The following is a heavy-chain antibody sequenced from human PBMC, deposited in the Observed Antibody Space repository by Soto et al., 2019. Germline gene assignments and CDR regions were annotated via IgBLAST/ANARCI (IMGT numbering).Heavy chain of an antibody. J-gene: IGHJ4*03. D-gene: IGHD3-16*01. V-gene: IGHV1-3*01. CDR2: INAGNGNT. Sequence: AALKVSCKRSVDTFTSCDIKRVRQGTGQGLEWMGWINAGNGNTKYSQKFPGRVTITRDASASTACMELSSLRSEDTAVYYCASSVEIAQIYDNWRQGTMVTASS. CDR3: ASSVEIAQIYDN. CDR1: VDTFTSCD.